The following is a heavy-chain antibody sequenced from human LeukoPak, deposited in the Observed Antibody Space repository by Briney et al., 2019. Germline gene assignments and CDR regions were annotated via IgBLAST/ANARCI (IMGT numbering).Heavy chain of an antibody. CDR2: IYFTGST. CDR1: GGSIGSYY. V-gene: IGHV4-59*01. Sequence: SETLSLTCTVSGGSIGSYYWHWIRQPPGKGLEWIGYIYFTGSTNYNPYLKSRVTISVDTSKNQFSLKLNSVTAADTAIYYCARSTYSSSQWDYWGQGTLVTVFS. CDR3: ARSTYSSSQWDY. J-gene: IGHJ4*02. D-gene: IGHD6-13*01.